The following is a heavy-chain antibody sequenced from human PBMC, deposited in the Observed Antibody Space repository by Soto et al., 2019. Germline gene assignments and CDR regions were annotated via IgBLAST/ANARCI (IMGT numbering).Heavy chain of an antibody. J-gene: IGHJ6*02. V-gene: IGHV1-69*08. CDR2: IIPIFGIP. CDR3: AGEDRDRETGLVPAAIDAMDV. D-gene: IGHD2-2*02. CDR1: GGTFSRYS. Sequence: QVQLVQSGAEVKKPGSSVKVSCKASGGTFSRYSITWVRQAPGHGLEWIGRIIPIFGIPTYAQKFQGRVSISATEATSTAYTELSSMRSDDTAVYYCAGEDRDRETGLVPAAIDAMDVWGQGTTVTVSS.